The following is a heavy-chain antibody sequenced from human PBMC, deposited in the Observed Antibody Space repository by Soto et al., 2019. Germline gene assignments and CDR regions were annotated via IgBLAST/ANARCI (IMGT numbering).Heavy chain of an antibody. D-gene: IGHD3-3*01. CDR3: ASLSGYDFWSGYRSLGPLDAFDI. Sequence: ASVKVSCKASGYAFTSYAMHWVRQAPGQRLEWMGWINAGNGNTKYSQKFQGRVTITRDTSASTAYMELSSLRSEDTAVYYRASLSGYDFWSGYRSLGPLDAFDIWGQGTMVTVSS. V-gene: IGHV1-3*01. J-gene: IGHJ3*02. CDR1: GYAFTSYA. CDR2: INAGNGNT.